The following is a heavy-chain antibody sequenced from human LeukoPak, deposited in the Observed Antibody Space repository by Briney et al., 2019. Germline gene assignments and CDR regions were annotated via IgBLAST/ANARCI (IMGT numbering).Heavy chain of an antibody. V-gene: IGHV3-66*01. CDR3: ASSSWYGGFDY. CDR1: GFTVSSNY. CDR2: IYSGGST. D-gene: IGHD6-13*01. Sequence: GGSLRLSCAASGFTVSSNYMSWVRQAPGKGLEWVSVIYSGGSTYYADSVKGRFTISRDNSKNTLYLQMNSPRAEDTAVYYCASSSWYGGFDYWGQGTLVTVSS. J-gene: IGHJ4*02.